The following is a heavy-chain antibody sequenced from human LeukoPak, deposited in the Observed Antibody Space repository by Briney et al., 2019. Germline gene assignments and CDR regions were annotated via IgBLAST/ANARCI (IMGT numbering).Heavy chain of an antibody. Sequence: SQTLSLTCTVSGGSISSGDYYWSWIRQPPGKGLEWSVYIYYSGSTYYNPSLKSRVTMSVDTSKTQFSLKMSSVTAADTAVYHCASNYGSGSYHYFDYWGQGTLVTVSS. CDR3: ASNYGSGSYHYFDY. CDR2: IYYSGST. J-gene: IGHJ4*02. V-gene: IGHV4-30-4*01. CDR1: GGSISSGDYY. D-gene: IGHD3-10*01.